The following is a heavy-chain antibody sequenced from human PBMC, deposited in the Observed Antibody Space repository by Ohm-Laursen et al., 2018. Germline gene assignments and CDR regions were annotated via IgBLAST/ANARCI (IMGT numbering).Heavy chain of an antibody. J-gene: IGHJ3*02. V-gene: IGHV3-30*18. Sequence: YLRLSCAAAGFTFTTYGMHWVRQAPGKGPEWVAVISDDGSKKYYADSVKVRFAISRDNSKNTLFLQMNSLTTEDTAVYYCAKDLVGHTSDAFDIWGQGTMVTVSS. CDR1: GFTFTTYG. D-gene: IGHD2-8*02. CDR2: ISDDGSKK. CDR3: AKDLVGHTSDAFDI.